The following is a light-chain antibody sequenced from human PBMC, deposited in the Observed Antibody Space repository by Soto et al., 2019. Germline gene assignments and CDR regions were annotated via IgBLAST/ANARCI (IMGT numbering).Light chain of an antibody. CDR1: QSVSNRF. J-gene: IGKJ1*01. Sequence: EIVLTQSPATLSLSPGERATLSCRASQSVSNRFLAWYQQKSGQAPRLLIYGASNRATGIPDRFSGSGSGTDFTLTISKLEPEDFAVYHCQQYGGSPRTFGQGTKVDIK. CDR3: QQYGGSPRT. CDR2: GAS. V-gene: IGKV3-20*01.